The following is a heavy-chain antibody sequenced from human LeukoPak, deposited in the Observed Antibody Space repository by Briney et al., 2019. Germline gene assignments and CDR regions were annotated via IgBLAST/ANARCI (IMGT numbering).Heavy chain of an antibody. D-gene: IGHD2-2*02. CDR2: INQDGSEK. Sequence: GGSLRLSCAASGFNFGTHWMSWVRQAPGKGLEWVANINQDGSEKYYVDSVKGRFTISRDNAKNLLYLQISSLRDEDTAVYYCNTESHHWGQGTLVTVSS. CDR3: NTESHH. V-gene: IGHV3-7*01. J-gene: IGHJ5*02. CDR1: GFNFGTHW.